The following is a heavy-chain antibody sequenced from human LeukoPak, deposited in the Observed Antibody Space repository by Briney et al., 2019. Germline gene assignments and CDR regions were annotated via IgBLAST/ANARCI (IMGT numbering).Heavy chain of an antibody. CDR1: GYSFTSYW. V-gene: IGHV5-51*01. CDR3: ARLTPGVGATAEY. D-gene: IGHD1-26*01. Sequence: GESLKISCQGSGYSFTSYWIGWVRQMPGKGLEWMGIIYPSDSDTRYNPSFQGQVAISADRSISTTSLQWRSLKASDTATYYCARLTPGVGATAEYWGQGTLVTVSS. CDR2: IYPSDSDT. J-gene: IGHJ4*02.